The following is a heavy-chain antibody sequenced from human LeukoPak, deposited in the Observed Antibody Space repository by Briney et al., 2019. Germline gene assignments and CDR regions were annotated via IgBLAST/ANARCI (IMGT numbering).Heavy chain of an antibody. Sequence: GGSLRLSCAASGFTFSSYGMHWVRQAPGKGLEWVALIWYDATSKHYADSAKGRFTISRDNSENTLYLQMNSLRAEDTAVYYCAGEPLNCGGDCHSDVFDIWGQGTMVTVSS. D-gene: IGHD2-21*02. CDR2: IWYDATSK. CDR1: GFTFSSYG. V-gene: IGHV3-33*01. CDR3: AGEPLNCGGDCHSDVFDI. J-gene: IGHJ3*02.